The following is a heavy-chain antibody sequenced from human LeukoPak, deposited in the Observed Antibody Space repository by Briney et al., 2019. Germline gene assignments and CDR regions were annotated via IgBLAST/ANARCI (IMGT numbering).Heavy chain of an antibody. Sequence: GGSLRLSCVGSGFTFRSHAMSWVRQAPEKGLEFVSGIYENGGTTYYADSVKGRFSISRDNSKNTVYLQMNSLRAEDTAIYYCAKDKGQYCSGGSCYPSDYWGQGTLVTVSS. CDR1: GFTFRSHA. V-gene: IGHV3-23*01. CDR2: IYENGGTT. D-gene: IGHD2-15*01. J-gene: IGHJ4*02. CDR3: AKDKGQYCSGGSCYPSDY.